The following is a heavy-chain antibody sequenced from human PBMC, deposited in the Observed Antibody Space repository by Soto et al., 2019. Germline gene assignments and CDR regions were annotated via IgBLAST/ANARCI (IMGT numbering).Heavy chain of an antibody. CDR3: ARDDDYEANAIDL. J-gene: IGHJ5*02. V-gene: IGHV3-33*01. CDR1: GFTFRRYG. Sequence: SLRLSCVAPGFTFRRYGMHWVRQAPGKGLEWVAVIWHDGSKQVYDDSVKGRLTISRDNSKNTLYLEMDSLRDEDTSVYYCARDDDYEANAIDLWGQGTLVTVSS. D-gene: IGHD4-17*01. CDR2: IWHDGSKQ.